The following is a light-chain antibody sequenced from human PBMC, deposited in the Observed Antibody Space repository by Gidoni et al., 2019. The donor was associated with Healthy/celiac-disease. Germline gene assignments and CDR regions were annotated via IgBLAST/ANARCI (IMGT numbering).Light chain of an antibody. J-gene: IGLJ2*01. Sequence: QSALTQPASVYGSPGQSITISCTVTSSDVGGYNYVSWYHQHPGTAPKLMIYEVSNRPSGVSNRFSGSKSGNTASLTISGLQAEDEADYYCSSYTSSSTVVFGGWTKLTV. CDR3: SSYTSSSTVV. V-gene: IGLV2-14*01. CDR2: EVS. CDR1: SSDVGGYNY.